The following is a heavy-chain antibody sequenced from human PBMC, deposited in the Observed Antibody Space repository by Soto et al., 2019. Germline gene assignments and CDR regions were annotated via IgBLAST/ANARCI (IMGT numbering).Heavy chain of an antibody. V-gene: IGHV4-31*03. Sequence: PSETLSLTCTVSGGSISSGGYYWSWIRQHPGKGLEWIGYIYYSGSTYYNPSLKSRVTISVDTSKNQFSLKLSSVTAADTAVYYCARGMDSSWYDYYYYGMDVWGQGTTVTFS. CDR1: GGSISSGGYY. J-gene: IGHJ6*02. CDR3: ARGMDSSWYDYYYYGMDV. CDR2: IYYSGST. D-gene: IGHD6-13*01.